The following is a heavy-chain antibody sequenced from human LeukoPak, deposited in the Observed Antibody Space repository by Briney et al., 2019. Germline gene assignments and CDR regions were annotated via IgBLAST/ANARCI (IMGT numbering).Heavy chain of an antibody. CDR3: AKGVAVGPGVDY. D-gene: IGHD6-19*01. J-gene: IGHJ4*02. CDR2: ISGSGGST. V-gene: IGHV3-23*01. CDR1: GFTFSSYA. Sequence: GGSLRLSCAASGFTFSSYAMSWVRQAPGKGREWVSAISGSGGSTYYADSVKGRFTISRDNSKNTLYLQMNSLRAEDTAVYYCAKGVAVGPGVDYWGQGTLVTVSS.